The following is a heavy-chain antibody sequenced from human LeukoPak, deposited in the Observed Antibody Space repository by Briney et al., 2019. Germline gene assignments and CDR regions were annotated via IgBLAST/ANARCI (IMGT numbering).Heavy chain of an antibody. D-gene: IGHD2-2*01. CDR2: FDPEDGET. CDR3: ATAGYCSSTSCYFGWFDP. Sequence: ASVKVSCKVSGYTLTELSMHWVRQAPGKGLEWMGGFDPEDGETIYAQKFQGRVTMTEDTSTDTAYMELSSLRSEDTAVYYCATAGYCSSTSCYFGWFDPWRQGTLVTVSS. CDR1: GYTLTELS. V-gene: IGHV1-24*01. J-gene: IGHJ5*02.